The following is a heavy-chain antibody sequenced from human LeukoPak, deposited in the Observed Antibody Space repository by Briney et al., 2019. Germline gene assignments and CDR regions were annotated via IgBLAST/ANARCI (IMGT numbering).Heavy chain of an antibody. D-gene: IGHD3-22*01. J-gene: IGHJ4*02. V-gene: IGHV3-53*01. CDR2: IYSGGST. CDR3: AKPYYDSSGHAPYYFDY. CDR1: GFTVSSNY. Sequence: GGSLRLSCAASGFTVSSNYISWVRQAPGKGLEWVSVIYSGGSTYYADSVKGRFTISRDNSKNTLYLQMNSLRAEDTAVYYCAKPYYDSSGHAPYYFDYWGQGTLVTVSS.